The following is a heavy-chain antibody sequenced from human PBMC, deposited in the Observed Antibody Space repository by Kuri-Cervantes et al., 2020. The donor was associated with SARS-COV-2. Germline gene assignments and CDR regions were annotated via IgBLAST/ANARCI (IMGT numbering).Heavy chain of an antibody. J-gene: IGHJ4*02. D-gene: IGHD1-1*01. V-gene: IGHV3-72*01. CDR1: GFTFSDHY. Sequence: GESLKISCTSSGFTFSDHYMDWVRQAPGKGLEWVGRSKDKANSYTTQYAASVKGRFTISRDDSQNMAYLQMNSLKTEDTVVYYCTTLIDYWGQGALVTVSS. CDR2: SKDKANSYTT. CDR3: TTLIDY.